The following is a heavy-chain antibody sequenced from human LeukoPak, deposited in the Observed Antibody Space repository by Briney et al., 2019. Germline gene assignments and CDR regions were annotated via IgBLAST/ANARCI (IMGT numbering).Heavy chain of an antibody. CDR3: ARRVAVAGTREEAFDI. Sequence: GESLQISCKGSGCSFTSYWIGWVRPLPGKGLEWMGIIYPGDSDTRYSPSFQGQVTISADKSISTAYLQWSSLKASDTAMYYCARRVAVAGTREEAFDIWGQGTMVTVSS. D-gene: IGHD6-19*01. V-gene: IGHV5-51*01. J-gene: IGHJ3*02. CDR2: IYPGDSDT. CDR1: GCSFTSYW.